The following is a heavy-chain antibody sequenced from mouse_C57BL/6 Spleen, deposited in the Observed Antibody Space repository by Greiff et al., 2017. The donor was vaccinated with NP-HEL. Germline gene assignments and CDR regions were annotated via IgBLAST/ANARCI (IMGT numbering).Heavy chain of an antibody. CDR1: GFTFSSYA. J-gene: IGHJ4*01. D-gene: IGHD2-10*01. CDR3: TRGLLDYAMDY. V-gene: IGHV5-9-1*02. Sequence: EVQGVESGEGLVKPGGSLKLSCAASGFTFSSYAMSWVRQTPEKRLEWVAYISSGGDYIYYADTVKGRFTISRDNARNTLYLQMSSLKSEDTAMYYCTRGLLDYAMDYWGQGTSVTVSS. CDR2: ISSGGDYI.